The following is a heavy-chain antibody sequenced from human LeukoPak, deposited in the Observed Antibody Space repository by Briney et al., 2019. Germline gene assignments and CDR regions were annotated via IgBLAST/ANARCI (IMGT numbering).Heavy chain of an antibody. Sequence: GESLKISCKGSGYSFTNYWIGWVRQMPGKGLKWMGIIYPGDSDTRYSPSFQGQVTISADKSISTAYLQWSSPKASDTAVYYCARLYYYGSGSSDLDYWGQGTLVTVSS. D-gene: IGHD3-10*01. CDR2: IYPGDSDT. CDR3: ARLYYYGSGSSDLDY. V-gene: IGHV5-51*01. J-gene: IGHJ4*02. CDR1: GYSFTNYW.